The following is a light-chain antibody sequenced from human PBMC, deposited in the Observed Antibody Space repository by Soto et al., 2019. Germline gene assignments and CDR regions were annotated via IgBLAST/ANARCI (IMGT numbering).Light chain of an antibody. CDR3: QQYNSHSELT. J-gene: IGKJ4*01. CDR1: QNINQW. Sequence: IQMTQSPSTLSASAGDRVTITCRASQNINQWLAWYQQKPGKAPKLLIYKASTLDSGVPSRFSGSGSETEFTLTISNLQPDDFATYYCQQYNSHSELTFGGGTKVDIK. CDR2: KAS. V-gene: IGKV1-5*03.